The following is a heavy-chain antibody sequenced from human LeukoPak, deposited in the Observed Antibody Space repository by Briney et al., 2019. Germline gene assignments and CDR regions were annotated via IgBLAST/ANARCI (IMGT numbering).Heavy chain of an antibody. V-gene: IGHV5-51*01. Sequence: GESLKISCKGSGYSFTSYWIGWVRQMPGKGLEWMGIIYPGDSDTRYSPSFQGQVTISADKSISTAYLQWSSLKASDTAMYYCARSEGAGDYGNYFDYWGQGTLVTVSS. CDR2: IYPGDSDT. CDR3: ARSEGAGDYGNYFDY. D-gene: IGHD4-17*01. J-gene: IGHJ4*02. CDR1: GYSFTSYW.